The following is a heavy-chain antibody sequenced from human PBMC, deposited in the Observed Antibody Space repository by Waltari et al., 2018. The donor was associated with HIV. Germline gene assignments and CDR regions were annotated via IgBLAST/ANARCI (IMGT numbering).Heavy chain of an antibody. CDR2: VDSNHVET. J-gene: IGHJ4*02. CDR1: GYTLTDLS. V-gene: IGHV1-24*01. CDR3: ATMEYCSGGNCYPRHY. Sequence: QVQLVQSGAEVKKPGASVKVSCKVSGYTLTDLSMHWVRQAPGKGLEWMGGVDSNHVETMYAQKFQGRVSVTEDISTDTTYMELRSLRPEDTAVYYCATMEYCSGGNCYPRHYWGQGSLVIVSS. D-gene: IGHD2-15*01.